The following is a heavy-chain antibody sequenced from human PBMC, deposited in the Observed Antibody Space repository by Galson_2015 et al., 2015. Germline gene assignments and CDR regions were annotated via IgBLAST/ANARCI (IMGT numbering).Heavy chain of an antibody. D-gene: IGHD6-19*01. J-gene: IGHJ5*02. Sequence: SVKVSCKASGYTFTSYDINWVRQATGQGLEWMGWMNPNSGNTGYAQKFQGRVTMTRNTSISTAYMELSSLRSEDTAVYYCARHPKPNEQLLVHNWFDPWGQGTLVTVSS. CDR1: GYTFTSYD. CDR2: MNPNSGNT. V-gene: IGHV1-8*01. CDR3: ARHPKPNEQLLVHNWFDP.